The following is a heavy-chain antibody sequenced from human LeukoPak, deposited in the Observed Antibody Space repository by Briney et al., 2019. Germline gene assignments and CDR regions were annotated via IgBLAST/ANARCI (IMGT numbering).Heavy chain of an antibody. CDR1: GFTFSSYW. CDR3: ARVSGEYYAVDY. V-gene: IGHV3-7*05. Sequence: PGGSLRLSCAASGFTFSSYWMNWVRQARGKGLEWVANIKQDGSEKCYVDSVKGRFTISRDNAKKSLYLQMNSLRDEDTAVYYCARVSGEYYAVDYWGQGTLVTVSS. CDR2: IKQDGSEK. J-gene: IGHJ4*02. D-gene: IGHD2/OR15-2a*01.